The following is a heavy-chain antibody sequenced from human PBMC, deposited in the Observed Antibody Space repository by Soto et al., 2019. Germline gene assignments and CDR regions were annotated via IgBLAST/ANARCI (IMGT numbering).Heavy chain of an antibody. D-gene: IGHD5-18*01. J-gene: IGHJ6*04. Sequence: QVQLVQSGAEVNEPGSSVRVSCKASGGTFDNFIMNWVRQTPGQVLEWMGVIVTMLGTPTSAEKLTGRVTISSNGSTRRMCMVATSLTSDDSAVYDFKRNGTYSYSPSQYCGRAVLGDGTTVPVSS. V-gene: IGHV1-69*16. CDR1: GGTFDNFI. CDR2: IVTMLGTP. CDR3: KRNGTYSYSPSQYCGRAV.